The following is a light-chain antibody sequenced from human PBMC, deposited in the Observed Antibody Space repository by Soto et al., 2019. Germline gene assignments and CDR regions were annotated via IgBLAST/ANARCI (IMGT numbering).Light chain of an antibody. CDR3: QQYNNWPPIT. Sequence: EIVLTQSPGTLSLSPGERATLSCRASQSVSSSYLAWYQQKPGQAPRLLIYDASNRATGIPARFSGSGSGTEFILTISSLQSEDFGVYYCQQYNNWPPITFGQGTRLEIK. CDR2: DAS. CDR1: QSVSSSY. V-gene: IGKV3D-15*01. J-gene: IGKJ5*01.